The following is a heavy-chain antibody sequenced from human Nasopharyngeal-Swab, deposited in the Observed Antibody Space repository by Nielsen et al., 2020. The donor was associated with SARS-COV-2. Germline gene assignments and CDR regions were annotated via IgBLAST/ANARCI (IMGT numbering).Heavy chain of an antibody. V-gene: IGHV3-21*01. Sequence: SLNTSCAASGFTFSSHSMNWVRQAPGKGLEWVAHITYNSGHINYAESEKGRFTISSDNARKSLYLQMDSLSAEDTAVYYCARLVGAYKWYFDLWGRGTLVTVSS. J-gene: IGHJ2*01. CDR2: ITYNSGHI. D-gene: IGHD2-21*01. CDR3: ARLVGAYKWYFDL. CDR1: GFTFSSHS.